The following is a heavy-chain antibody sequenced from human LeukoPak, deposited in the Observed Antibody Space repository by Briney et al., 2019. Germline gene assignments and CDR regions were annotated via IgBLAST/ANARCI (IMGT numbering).Heavy chain of an antibody. CDR2: IYSGGST. V-gene: IGHV3-53*01. CDR3: ATSIVGLTYDEHFQH. Sequence: GGPLRLSCAASGFTVSSNYMSWVRQAPGKGLEWVSVIYSGGSTYYADSVKGRFTISRDNSENTLYLQMNSLRAEDTAVYYCATSIVGLTYDEHFQHWGQGTLVTVSS. J-gene: IGHJ1*01. D-gene: IGHD1-26*01. CDR1: GFTVSSNY.